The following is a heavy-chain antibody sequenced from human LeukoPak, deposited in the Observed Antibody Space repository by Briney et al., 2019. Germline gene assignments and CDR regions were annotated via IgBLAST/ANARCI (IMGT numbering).Heavy chain of an antibody. CDR2: LYYTGST. CDR1: GGSISSGGYY. D-gene: IGHD3-10*01. V-gene: IGHV4-31*03. J-gene: IGHJ4*02. CDR3: ARDYYGSGTTSGGFDY. Sequence: SETLSLTCTVSGGSISSGGYYWSWIRQHPGTGLEWIGYLYYTGSTYYNPSLKSRVTISVDTSKNQFSLKLSSVTAADTAVYYCARDYYGSGTTSGGFDYWGQGTLVTVSS.